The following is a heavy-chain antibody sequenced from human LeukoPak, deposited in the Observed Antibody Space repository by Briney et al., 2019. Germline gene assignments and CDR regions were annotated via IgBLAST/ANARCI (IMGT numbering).Heavy chain of an antibody. CDR3: AHSQTGHFDY. Sequence: TLSLTCTVSGGSISSYYWSWIRQPPGKALEWLALIYWNDDKRYSPSLKNRLTITKDTSKNQVVLTMTNMDPVDTATYYCAHSQTGHFDYWGQGTLVTVSS. CDR1: GGSISSYYW. CDR2: IYWNDDK. J-gene: IGHJ4*02. V-gene: IGHV2-5*01. D-gene: IGHD1-14*01.